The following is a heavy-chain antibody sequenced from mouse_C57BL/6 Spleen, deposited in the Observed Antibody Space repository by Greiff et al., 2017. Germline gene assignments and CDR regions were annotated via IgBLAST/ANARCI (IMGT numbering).Heavy chain of an antibody. D-gene: IGHD1-1*01. J-gene: IGHJ2*01. V-gene: IGHV5-17*01. CDR3: ARPPYYGSSPFDY. CDR2: ISSGSSTI. Sequence: VQLKESGGGLVKPGGSLKLSCAASGFTFSDYGMHWVRQAPEKGLEWVAYISSGSSTIYYADTVKGRFTISRDNAKNTLFLQMTSLRSEDTAMYYCARPPYYGSSPFDYWGQGTTLTVSS. CDR1: GFTFSDYG.